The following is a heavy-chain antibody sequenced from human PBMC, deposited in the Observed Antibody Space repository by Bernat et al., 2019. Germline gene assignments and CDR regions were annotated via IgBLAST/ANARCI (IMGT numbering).Heavy chain of an antibody. CDR2: IYYRGST. J-gene: IGHJ3*02. Sequence: QVQLQESGPGLVKPSETLSLTCTVSGGSISSYYGSWIRQPQGKGREGMGDIYYRGSTNYNPSLKSRVTISVDTSKNQFSLKLSAVTAADTAVYYCARDLRQAGTDAFDIWGQGTMVTVSS. D-gene: IGHD6-19*01. CDR3: ARDLRQAGTDAFDI. CDR1: GGSISSYY. V-gene: IGHV4-59*01.